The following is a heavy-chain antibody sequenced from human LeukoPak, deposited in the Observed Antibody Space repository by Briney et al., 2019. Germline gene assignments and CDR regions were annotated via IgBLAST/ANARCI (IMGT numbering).Heavy chain of an antibody. V-gene: IGHV1-18*04. J-gene: IGHJ4*02. CDR1: GYTFTSYG. CDR3: ARVGGPYSSGWFDY. Sequence: ASVKVSCKASGYTFTSYGISWVRQAPGQGLEWMGWISAYNGNTNYAQKLQGRVNMTTDTSTSTAYMELRSLRSDDTAVYYCARVGGPYSSGWFDYWGQGTLVTVSS. CDR2: ISAYNGNT. D-gene: IGHD6-19*01.